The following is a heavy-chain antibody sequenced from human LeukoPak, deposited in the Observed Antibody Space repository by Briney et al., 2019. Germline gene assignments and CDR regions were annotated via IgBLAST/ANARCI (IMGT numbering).Heavy chain of an antibody. CDR3: ARSHPSGSYYNLNDY. CDR2: IYTSGST. CDR1: GGSISSGSYY. J-gene: IGHJ4*02. D-gene: IGHD3-10*01. Sequence: PSETLSLTCTVSGGSISSGSYYWSWIRQPAGKGLEWIGRIYTSGSTNYNPSLKSRVTISVDTSKNQFSLRLSSVTAADTAVYYCARSHPSGSYYNLNDYWGQGTLVTVSS. V-gene: IGHV4-61*02.